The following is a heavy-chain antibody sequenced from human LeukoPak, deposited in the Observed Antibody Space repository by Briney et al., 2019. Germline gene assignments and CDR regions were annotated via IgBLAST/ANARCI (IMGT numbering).Heavy chain of an antibody. CDR2: ISASDSRP. J-gene: IGHJ4*02. CDR1: GFTFSSYA. CDR3: AKDLSYGFDY. D-gene: IGHD5-18*01. Sequence: HPGGSLRLSCAASGFTFSSYAMHWVRQAPGKGLEWVSAISASDSRPYYADSVKGRFTISRDNSKNTLYLQLNGLRAEDTAIYYCAKDLSYGFDYWGQGTLVTVSS. V-gene: IGHV3-23*01.